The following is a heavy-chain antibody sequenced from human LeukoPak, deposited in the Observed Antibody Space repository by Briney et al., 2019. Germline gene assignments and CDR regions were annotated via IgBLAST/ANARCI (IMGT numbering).Heavy chain of an antibody. V-gene: IGHV3-21*01. CDR2: ISSSSSYI. D-gene: IGHD2/OR15-2a*01. CDR3: ARDSSMDY. J-gene: IGHJ4*02. Sequence: GGSLRLSCAASGFSFSSYTMTWVRQPPEKGLEWVSSISSSSSYIYFADLLKGRFTISRDNAKNSLYLQMNSLSAEDTAVYYCARDSSMDYWGQGTLVTVSS. CDR1: GFSFSSYT.